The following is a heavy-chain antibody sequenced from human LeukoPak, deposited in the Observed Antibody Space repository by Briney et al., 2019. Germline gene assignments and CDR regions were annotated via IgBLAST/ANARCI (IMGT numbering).Heavy chain of an antibody. CDR2: ISYDGSNK. CDR1: GFTFSSYA. Sequence: GGPLRLSCAASGFTFSSYAMHWGRQGPGKGLEWVGVISYDGSNKYYADSVKGRFIISKDNSKNTLYLQMNSLRAEDTAVYYCARDNGYCTNGVCYNNWFDPWGQGTLVTVSS. D-gene: IGHD2-8*01. J-gene: IGHJ5*02. CDR3: ARDNGYCTNGVCYNNWFDP. V-gene: IGHV3-30*17.